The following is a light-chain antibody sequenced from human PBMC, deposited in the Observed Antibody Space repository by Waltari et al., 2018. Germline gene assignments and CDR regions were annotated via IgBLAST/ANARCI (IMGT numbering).Light chain of an antibody. CDR3: SSYTSSSTLDV. Sequence: QSALTQPASVSGSPGQSITISCTGTSSDVGGYKYVSWSQQHPGQAPKRMIYAVSNRPSGVSNRFSGSKSGNTASLTIAGLHAEDEAEYYCSSYTSSSTLDVVGTGTKVTVL. CDR1: SSDVGGYKY. V-gene: IGLV2-14*03. CDR2: AVS. J-gene: IGLJ1*01.